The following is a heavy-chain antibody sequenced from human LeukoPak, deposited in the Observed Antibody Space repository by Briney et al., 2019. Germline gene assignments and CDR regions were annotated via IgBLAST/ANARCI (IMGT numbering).Heavy chain of an antibody. J-gene: IGHJ3*02. CDR1: RYTLPRYY. CDR2: IIPIFGTA. Sequence: SVKVSFQASRYTLPRYYMHWVGQAPGPGLEGVGGIIPIFGTANYAQKFQGRVTITADKSTSTAYMELSSLRSEDTAVYYCARMGLPSADDAFDIWGQGTMVTVSS. CDR3: ARMGLPSADDAFDI. D-gene: IGHD2-15*01. V-gene: IGHV1-69*06.